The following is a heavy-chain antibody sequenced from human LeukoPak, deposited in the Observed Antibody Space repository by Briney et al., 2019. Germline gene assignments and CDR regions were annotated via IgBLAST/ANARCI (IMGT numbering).Heavy chain of an antibody. CDR1: GFTFSSYA. J-gene: IGHJ4*02. V-gene: IGHV3-23*01. Sequence: GGSLRLSCAASGFTFSSYAMSWVRQAPGKGLEWVSAISGSGGSTYYADSVKGRFTISRDNSKNTLYLQMNSLRVGDTALYYCAKDPLVNSQEYFDYWGQGTLVTVSS. CDR3: AKDPLVNSQEYFDY. D-gene: IGHD2/OR15-2a*01. CDR2: ISGSGGST.